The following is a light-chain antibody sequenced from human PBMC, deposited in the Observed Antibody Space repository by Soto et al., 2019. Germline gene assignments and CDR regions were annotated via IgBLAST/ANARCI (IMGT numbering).Light chain of an antibody. CDR1: ESISRDY. J-gene: IGKJ2*01. CDR2: GAS. V-gene: IGKV3-20*01. CDR3: QQYGGVPYT. Sequence: IVLTQSPGTLSLSPGQRATLSCRASESISRDYLAWYQQRLGQAPRLLIYGASSGATGIPDRFSGSGSGTDFPLTISRREPEDFAIYYCQQYGGVPYTFGQGTKLEIK.